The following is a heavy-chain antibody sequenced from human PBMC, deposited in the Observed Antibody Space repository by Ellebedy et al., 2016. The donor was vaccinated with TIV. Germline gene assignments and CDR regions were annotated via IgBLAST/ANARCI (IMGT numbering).Heavy chain of an antibody. Sequence: AASVKVSCKASGYTFTSSGISWVRQAPGQGLAWMGWISAYNGNTKYAQKLQGRVTMTTDTSTSTAYMELRSLRSDDTAVYYCARGITVTVMGPKYYFEYWGQGTLVTVSS. CDR1: GYTFTSSG. J-gene: IGHJ4*02. V-gene: IGHV1-18*01. CDR2: ISAYNGNT. CDR3: ARGITVTVMGPKYYFEY. D-gene: IGHD1-20*01.